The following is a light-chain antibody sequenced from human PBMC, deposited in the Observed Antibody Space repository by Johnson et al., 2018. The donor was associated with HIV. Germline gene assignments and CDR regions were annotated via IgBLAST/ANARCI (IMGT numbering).Light chain of an antibody. CDR3: GTWDSSLSASYV. Sequence: HSVLSQPPSVSAAPGQKVTISCSGSSSKIGNNYVSWYQQLPGTAPKLLIYENNKRPSGIPDRFSGSKSGTSATLGITGLQTGDEADYYCGTWDSSLSASYVFGTGTKVTVL. V-gene: IGLV1-51*02. CDR2: ENN. J-gene: IGLJ1*01. CDR1: SSKIGNNY.